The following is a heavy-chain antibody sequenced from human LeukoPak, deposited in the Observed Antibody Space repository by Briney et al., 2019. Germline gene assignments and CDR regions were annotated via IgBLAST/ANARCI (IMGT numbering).Heavy chain of an antibody. CDR1: GGSISSRSYY. Sequence: SETLSLTCTVSGGSISSRSYYWGWIRQPPGKGLEWIGYIYYSGSTYYNPSLKSRVTISVDTSKNQFSLKLSSVTAADTAVYYCARDQPYYDSSGYYRGSFFDYWGQGTLVTVSS. CDR2: IYYSGST. CDR3: ARDQPYYDSSGYYRGSFFDY. V-gene: IGHV4-30-4*08. J-gene: IGHJ4*02. D-gene: IGHD3-22*01.